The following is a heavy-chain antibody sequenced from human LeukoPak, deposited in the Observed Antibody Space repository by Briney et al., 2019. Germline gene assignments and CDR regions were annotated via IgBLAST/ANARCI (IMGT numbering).Heavy chain of an antibody. CDR3: ATDLLDY. V-gene: IGHV3-15*01. J-gene: IGHJ4*02. CDR2: IKRTTDGGTT. CDR1: GLPFSNAW. Sequence: GGSLRLSCAASGLPFSNAWTTWVRQAPGKGLEWVGRIKRTTDGGTTDFAAPLKGRFTISRDDSKNTVYLQVNSLKTEDTAIYYCATDLLDYWGQGTLVTVSS.